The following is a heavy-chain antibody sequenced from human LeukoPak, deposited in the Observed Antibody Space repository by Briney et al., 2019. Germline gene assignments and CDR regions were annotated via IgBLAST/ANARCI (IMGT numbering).Heavy chain of an antibody. CDR1: GFTFSNYG. J-gene: IGHJ4*02. V-gene: IGHV3-30*18. CDR2: ISYDGSNK. Sequence: GSLRLSCAPSGFTFSNYGMHWVRQAPGKGLEWVALISYDGSNKYYADSVKGRFTISRDNSKNTLYLQMNSLRAEDTAVYYCAKSGTRSSWSPRVKTYFDYWGQGTLVTVSS. D-gene: IGHD6-13*01. CDR3: AKSGTRSSWSPRVKTYFDY.